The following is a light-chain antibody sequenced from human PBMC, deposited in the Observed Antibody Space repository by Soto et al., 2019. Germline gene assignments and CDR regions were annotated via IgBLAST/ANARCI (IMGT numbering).Light chain of an antibody. CDR3: SSYTSSSTLHV. Sequence: QSALTQPASVSGSPGQSITISCTGSSSDVGRYNYVSWYQHHPGKAPKLMIYEVSNRPSGVSNRFSGSKSGNTASLTISGLQAEDEADYHCSSYTSSSTLHVFGTGTKVTVL. CDR1: SSDVGRYNY. J-gene: IGLJ1*01. CDR2: EVS. V-gene: IGLV2-14*01.